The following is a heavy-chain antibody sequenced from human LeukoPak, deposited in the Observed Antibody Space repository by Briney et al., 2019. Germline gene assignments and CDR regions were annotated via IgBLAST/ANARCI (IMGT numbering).Heavy chain of an antibody. Sequence: PGRSLRLSCAASGFTFSSYAMHWVRQAPGKGLEWVAVISYDGSNKYYADSVKGRFTISRDNSKNTLYLQMNSLRAEDTAVCYCARGYCSSTSCYTPYWGQGTLVTVSS. CDR1: GFTFSSYA. J-gene: IGHJ4*02. D-gene: IGHD2-2*02. V-gene: IGHV3-30-3*01. CDR2: ISYDGSNK. CDR3: ARGYCSSTSCYTPY.